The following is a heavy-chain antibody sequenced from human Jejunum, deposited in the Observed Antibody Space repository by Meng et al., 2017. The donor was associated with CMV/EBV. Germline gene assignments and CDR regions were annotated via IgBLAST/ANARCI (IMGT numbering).Heavy chain of an antibody. CDR2: IKEDGSEK. J-gene: IGHJ3*02. V-gene: IGHV3-7*01. CDR1: GFTFNTYW. CDR3: AKAFQLLYDAFDI. Sequence: SGFTFNTYWMSWVRQAPGKGLEWVANIKEDGSEKHYVDSVKGRFTISRDNAKNSLYLQMNSLRADDTAVYYCAKAFQLLYDAFDIWGQGTMVTVSS. D-gene: IGHD2-2*02.